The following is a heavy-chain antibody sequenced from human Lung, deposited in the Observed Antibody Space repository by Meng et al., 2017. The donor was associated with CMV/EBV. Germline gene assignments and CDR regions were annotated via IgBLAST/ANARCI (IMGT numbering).Heavy chain of an antibody. CDR1: GFTFSSYG. J-gene: IGHJ4*02. CDR3: AKDLGRDAYYDFWSGPPPPGFDY. D-gene: IGHD3-3*01. V-gene: IGHV3-30*02. Sequence: GESXKISCAASGFTFSSYGMHWVRQAPGKGLEWVAFIRYDGSNKYYADSVKGRFTISRDNSKNTLYLQMNSLRAEDTAVYYCAKDLGRDAYYDFWSGPPPPGFDYWXQGTXVTVSS. CDR2: IRYDGSNK.